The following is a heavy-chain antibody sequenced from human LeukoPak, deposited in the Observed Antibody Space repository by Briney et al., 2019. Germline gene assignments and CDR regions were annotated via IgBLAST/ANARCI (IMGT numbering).Heavy chain of an antibody. CDR3: ARDWARLEWLLDYYYYGMDV. Sequence: GGSLRVSCAASGFTFSDYYMSWIRQAPGEGLEWVSYISSSGSTIYYADSVKGRFTISRDNAKNSLYLQMNSLRAEDTAVYYCARDWARLEWLLDYYYYGMDVWGQGTTVTVSS. V-gene: IGHV3-11*01. CDR2: ISSSGSTI. J-gene: IGHJ6*02. CDR1: GFTFSDYY. D-gene: IGHD3-3*01.